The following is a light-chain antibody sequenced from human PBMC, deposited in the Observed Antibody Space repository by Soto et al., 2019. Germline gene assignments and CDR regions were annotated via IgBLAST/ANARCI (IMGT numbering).Light chain of an antibody. CDR2: GAS. J-gene: IGKJ2*01. CDR1: QSVSSS. Sequence: EIVMTQSPATLSLSPGERATLSCRASQSVSSSLAWYQQKPGQAPRLLMYGASTRATGIPARFSGSGSGTEFTLTISSLQSEDVAVYYCQQYNKWPPYTFGQGTKLEIK. V-gene: IGKV3-15*01. CDR3: QQYNKWPPYT.